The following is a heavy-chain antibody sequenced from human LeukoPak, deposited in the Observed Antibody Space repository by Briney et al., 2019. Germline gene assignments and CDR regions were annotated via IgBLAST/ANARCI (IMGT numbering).Heavy chain of an antibody. CDR1: GFIFSGYW. CDR3: AKDRRRGSSRGYDAFDI. Sequence: QPGGSLRLSCADSGFIFSGYWMHWVRQAPGKGLVWVSRINSDGSSTYYADSVKGRFTISRDNSKNTLYLQMNSLRAEDTAVYYCAKDRRRGSSRGYDAFDIWGQGTMVTVSS. J-gene: IGHJ3*02. V-gene: IGHV3-74*01. D-gene: IGHD6-13*01. CDR2: INSDGSST.